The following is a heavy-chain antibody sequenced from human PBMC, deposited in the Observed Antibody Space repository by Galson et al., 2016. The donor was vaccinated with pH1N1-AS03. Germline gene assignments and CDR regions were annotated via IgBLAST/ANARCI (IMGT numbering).Heavy chain of an antibody. CDR2: TFYGGST. D-gene: IGHD2-15*01. CDR3: ASRSSVLYSSGSDV. V-gene: IGHV4-59*01. Sequence: TLSLTCSVSGDSLDTFSWTWIRQPPGKGLEWIGFTFYGGSTHYNPSLKSRITISVDTSKNLFSLQLKSVTAADTAVYYCASRSSVLYSSGSDVWGQGTTVIVSS. CDR1: GDSLDTFS. J-gene: IGHJ6*02.